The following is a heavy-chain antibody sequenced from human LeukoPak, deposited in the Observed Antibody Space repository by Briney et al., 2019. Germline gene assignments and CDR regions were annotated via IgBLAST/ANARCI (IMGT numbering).Heavy chain of an antibody. Sequence: SETLSLTCTVSGGSISSSSYYWGWIRQPPGKGLEWIGYVYYSGSTNYNPSLKSRVTISVDTSKNQFSLKLSSVTAADTAVYYCARHRDVYNYARFDYWGQGTLVTVSS. CDR2: VYYSGST. J-gene: IGHJ4*02. V-gene: IGHV4-61*05. CDR1: GGSISSSSYY. CDR3: ARHRDVYNYARFDY. D-gene: IGHD5-24*01.